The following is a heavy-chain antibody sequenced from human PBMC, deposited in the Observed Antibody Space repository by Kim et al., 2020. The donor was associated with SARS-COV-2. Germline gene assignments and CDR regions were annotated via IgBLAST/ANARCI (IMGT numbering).Heavy chain of an antibody. CDR1: GYTFTSYD. V-gene: IGHV1-8*01. J-gene: IGHJ6*03. CDR3: ARGVVPAAMIYYYYMDV. Sequence: ASVKVSCKASGYTFTSYDINWVRQATGQGLEWMGWMNPNSGNTGYAQKFQGRVTMTRNTSISTAYMELSSLRSEDTAVYYCARGVVPAAMIYYYYMDVWGKGTTHTFSS. CDR2: MNPNSGNT. D-gene: IGHD2-2*01.